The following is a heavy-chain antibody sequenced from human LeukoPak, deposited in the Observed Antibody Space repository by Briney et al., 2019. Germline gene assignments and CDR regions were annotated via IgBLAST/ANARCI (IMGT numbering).Heavy chain of an antibody. CDR3: AREKGVGAFDI. CDR2: IYYSGSA. V-gene: IGHV4-61*01. CDR1: GGSVSSGSYY. D-gene: IGHD3-10*01. Sequence: SETLSLTCTVSGGSVSSGSYYWSWIRQPPGKGLEWIGYIYYSGSANYNPSLKSRVTISADTSKNQFSLKLSSVTAADTAVYYCAREKGVGAFDIWGQGTMVTVSS. J-gene: IGHJ3*02.